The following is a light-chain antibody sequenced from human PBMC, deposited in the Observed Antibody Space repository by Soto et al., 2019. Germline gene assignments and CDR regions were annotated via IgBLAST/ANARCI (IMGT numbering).Light chain of an antibody. Sequence: DFQMTQSPSTLSASVGDRVTITCRASQSISSWLAWYQQKPGKAPRLLIYDASSLESGVPSGFSGSGSGTEFTLTISSLQPDDFATYYCQQYNTYWTFGQGTKVDIK. CDR1: QSISSW. CDR2: DAS. J-gene: IGKJ1*01. CDR3: QQYNTYWT. V-gene: IGKV1-5*01.